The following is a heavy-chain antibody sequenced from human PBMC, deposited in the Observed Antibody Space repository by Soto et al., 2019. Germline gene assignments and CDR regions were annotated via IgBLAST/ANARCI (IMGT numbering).Heavy chain of an antibody. J-gene: IGHJ6*02. CDR3: ARRNDILTGHYYYYGMDV. Sequence: QVQLVQSGAEEKKPGASVKVSCKASGYTFTSYAMHWVRQAPGQRLEWMGWINAGNGNTKYSQKFQGRVTITRATSASTAYMELSSLRSEDTAVYYCARRNDILTGHYYYYGMDVWGQGTTVTVSS. CDR1: GYTFTSYA. V-gene: IGHV1-3*05. CDR2: INAGNGNT. D-gene: IGHD3-9*01.